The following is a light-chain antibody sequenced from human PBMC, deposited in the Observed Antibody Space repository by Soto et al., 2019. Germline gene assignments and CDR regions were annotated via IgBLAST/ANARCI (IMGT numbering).Light chain of an antibody. CDR1: QDISNY. V-gene: IGKV1-33*01. Sequence: DIPLTQSQSSLSASLLERVHIXWQASQDISNYLNWYQQKPGKAPKLLIYDASNLETGVPSRFSGSGSGTDFTFTISSLQPEDIATYYCQQYDNLPLTFGGGTKVDIK. CDR3: QQYDNLPLT. CDR2: DAS. J-gene: IGKJ4*01.